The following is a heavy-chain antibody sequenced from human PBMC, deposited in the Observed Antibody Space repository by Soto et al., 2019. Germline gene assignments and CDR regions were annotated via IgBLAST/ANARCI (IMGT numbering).Heavy chain of an antibody. CDR2: IYYSGST. CDR1: GGSISSYY. D-gene: IGHD6-13*01. Sequence: ETLSLTCTVSGGSISSYYWSWIRQPPGKGLEWIGYIYYSGSTNYNPSLKSRVTISVDTSKNQFSLKLSSVTAADTAVYYCARLRSSDLDPWGQGTLVTVSS. V-gene: IGHV4-59*01. J-gene: IGHJ5*02. CDR3: ARLRSSDLDP.